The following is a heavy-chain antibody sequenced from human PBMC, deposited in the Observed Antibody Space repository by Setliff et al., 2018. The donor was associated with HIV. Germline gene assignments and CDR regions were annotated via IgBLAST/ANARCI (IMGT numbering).Heavy chain of an antibody. D-gene: IGHD3-10*01. J-gene: IGHJ3*01. V-gene: IGHV3-21*01. CDR1: GFNFKTYG. Sequence: PGGSLRLSCAASGFNFKTYGMTWVRQVPGRGPEWVASISNSSRYYWVKARYGDSVRGRFTISGDYAKNSVYLQMNSLRVEDSAVYYCAREVLRGGDDAFGLWGRGTVVTVSS. CDR3: AREVLRGGDDAFGL. CDR2: ISNSSRYY.